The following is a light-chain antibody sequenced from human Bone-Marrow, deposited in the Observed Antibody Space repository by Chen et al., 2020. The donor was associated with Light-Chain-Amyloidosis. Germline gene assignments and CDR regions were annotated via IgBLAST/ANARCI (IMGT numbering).Light chain of an antibody. CDR1: QCVGGD. Sequence: EAVMTQSPATLSVSPGERATLSCRASQCVGGDVAWYQQKPGQAPRLLIYGASTRATGIPVRFSGSGSRTEFTLTISSLQSEDFAVYYCQQYNNWPLTFGGGTKVEIK. V-gene: IGKV3-15*01. CDR3: QQYNNWPLT. J-gene: IGKJ4*01. CDR2: GAS.